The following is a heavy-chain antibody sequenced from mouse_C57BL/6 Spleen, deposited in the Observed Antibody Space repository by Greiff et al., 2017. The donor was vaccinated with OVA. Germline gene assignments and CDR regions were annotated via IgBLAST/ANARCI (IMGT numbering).Heavy chain of an antibody. V-gene: IGHV1-81*01. CDR2: IYPRSGNT. CDR3: AREDTTVVAPY. J-gene: IGHJ3*01. Sequence: VQLVESGAELARPGASVKLSCKASGYTFTSYGISWVKQRTGQGLEWIGEIYPRSGNTYYNEKFKGKATLTADKSSSTAYMELRSLTSEDSAVYFCAREDTTVVAPYWGQGTLVTVSA. CDR1: GYTFTSYG. D-gene: IGHD1-1*01.